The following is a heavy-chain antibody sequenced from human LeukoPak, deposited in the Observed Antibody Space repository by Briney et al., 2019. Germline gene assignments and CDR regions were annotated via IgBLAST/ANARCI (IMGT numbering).Heavy chain of an antibody. D-gene: IGHD3-16*01. V-gene: IGHV3-21*01. Sequence: GGSLRLSCAASGFTFSSYSMNWVRQAPGKGLEWVSSISSSSSYIYYADSVKGRFTISRDNAKNSLYLQMNSLRVEDTAVYYCARGLVGYDAFDIWGQGTMVTVSS. CDR2: ISSSSSYI. CDR1: GFTFSSYS. J-gene: IGHJ3*02. CDR3: ARGLVGYDAFDI.